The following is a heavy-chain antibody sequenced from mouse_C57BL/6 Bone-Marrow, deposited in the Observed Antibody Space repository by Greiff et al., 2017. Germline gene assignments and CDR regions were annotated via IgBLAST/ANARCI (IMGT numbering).Heavy chain of an antibody. Sequence: HLMESGPELVQPGASVKLSCTASGYTFTDYYINWVKQRPGQGLEWIGWIYPGGGNTKYNEKFKGKATFTVDTSSNTAYMQLSRLTSEDSAVXFCARGREFADWGTGTMVTVSA. V-gene: IGHV1-84*01. CDR1: GYTFTDYY. CDR2: IYPGGGNT. J-gene: IGHJ3*01. CDR3: ARGREFAD.